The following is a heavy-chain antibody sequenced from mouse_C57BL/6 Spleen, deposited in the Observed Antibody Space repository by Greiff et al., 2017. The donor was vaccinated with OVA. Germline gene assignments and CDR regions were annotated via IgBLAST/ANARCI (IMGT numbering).Heavy chain of an antibody. Sequence: QVQLKQPGPELVKPGASVKLSCKASGYTFTSYWMHWVKQRPGQGLEWIGNINPSNGGTNYNEKFKSKATLTVDKSSSTAYMQLSSLTSEDSAVYYCARSGGTSAWFAYWGQGTLVTVSA. CDR1: GYTFTSYW. CDR3: ARSGGTSAWFAY. D-gene: IGHD2-14*01. CDR2: INPSNGGT. V-gene: IGHV1-53*01. J-gene: IGHJ3*01.